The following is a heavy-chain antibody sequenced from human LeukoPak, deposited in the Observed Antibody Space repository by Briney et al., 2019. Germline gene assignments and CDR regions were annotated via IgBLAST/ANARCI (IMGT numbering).Heavy chain of an antibody. CDR1: GFTFSSYW. D-gene: IGHD5-12*01. CDR3: ARYSGYDDEGEYFDY. J-gene: IGHJ4*02. CDR2: IKQDGSEK. V-gene: IGHV3-7*01. Sequence: GGSLRLSCAASGFTFSSYWMSWVRQAPGKGLEWVANIKQDGSEKYYVDSVKGRFTITRDNAKNSLYLQMNSLRAEDTAVYYCARYSGYDDEGEYFDYWGQGTLVTVSS.